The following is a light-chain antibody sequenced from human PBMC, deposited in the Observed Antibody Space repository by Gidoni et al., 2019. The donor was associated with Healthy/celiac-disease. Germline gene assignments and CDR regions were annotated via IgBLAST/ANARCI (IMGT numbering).Light chain of an antibody. Sequence: DIQMIQSPSSLSASVGDRVTITCRASQSSSSYLNWYQQKPGKAPKLLIYAASSLQSGVPSRFSGSGSGTYFTLTISRLQPEGFATYYCQQSYSTPGTFXQXTKVEIK. J-gene: IGKJ1*01. CDR3: QQSYSTPGT. CDR2: AAS. V-gene: IGKV1-39*01. CDR1: QSSSSY.